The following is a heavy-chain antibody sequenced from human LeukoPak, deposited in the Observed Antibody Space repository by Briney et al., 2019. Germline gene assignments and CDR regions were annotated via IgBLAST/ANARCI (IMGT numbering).Heavy chain of an antibody. Sequence: GASVKVSCKASGGTFSSYAISWVRQAPGQGLEWMGRIIPIFGTANYAQKFQGRVTITTDESTSTAYMELSSLRSEDTAVYYCARSIVVVVAATSWFNPWGQGTLVTVSS. V-gene: IGHV1-69*05. CDR1: GGTFSSYA. D-gene: IGHD2-15*01. CDR2: IIPIFGTA. J-gene: IGHJ5*02. CDR3: ARSIVVVVAATSWFNP.